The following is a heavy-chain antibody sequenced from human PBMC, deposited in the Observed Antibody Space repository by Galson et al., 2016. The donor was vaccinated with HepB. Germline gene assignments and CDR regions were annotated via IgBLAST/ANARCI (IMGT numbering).Heavy chain of an antibody. D-gene: IGHD4-17*01. Sequence: SLRLSCAASGFTFSSYAMSWVRQAPGKGLEWVSAISGSGGSTYYADSVKGRFTISRDNAKNLLYLQMNSLRVDDTAVYYCARDLDYVDYDVGWGSWGQGTLVTVSS. CDR2: ISGSGGST. CDR3: ARDLDYVDYDVGWGS. V-gene: IGHV3-23*01. J-gene: IGHJ5*02. CDR1: GFTFSSYA.